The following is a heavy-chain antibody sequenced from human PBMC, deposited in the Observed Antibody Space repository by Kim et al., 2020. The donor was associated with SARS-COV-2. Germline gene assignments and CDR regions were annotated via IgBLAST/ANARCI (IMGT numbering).Heavy chain of an antibody. V-gene: IGHV4-59*08. CDR1: GGSINSYF. CDR2: IFYSGNT. D-gene: IGHD2-2*01. CDR3: ARLACSSLSCSTFDP. Sequence: SETLSLTCSVSGGSINSYFWSWIRQPPGKGLEWIGNIFYSGNTNYNASLKSRVTISLNTSKNHFSLRLTSVTAADTAVYYCARLACSSLSCSTFDPWGPGTLVTVSP. J-gene: IGHJ5*02.